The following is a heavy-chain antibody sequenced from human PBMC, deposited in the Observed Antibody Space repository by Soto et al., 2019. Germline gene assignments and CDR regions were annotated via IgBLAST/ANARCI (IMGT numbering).Heavy chain of an antibody. Sequence: PGGSLRLSCAASGFTFSDYDMSWIRQAPGKGLEWVSYISSSGSTIYYADSVKGRFTISRDNAKNSLYLQMNSLRAEDTAVYYCARLPAHTFSGDAFDIWGQGTMVTVSS. J-gene: IGHJ3*02. D-gene: IGHD3-16*01. CDR3: ARLPAHTFSGDAFDI. V-gene: IGHV3-11*01. CDR1: GFTFSDYD. CDR2: ISSSGSTI.